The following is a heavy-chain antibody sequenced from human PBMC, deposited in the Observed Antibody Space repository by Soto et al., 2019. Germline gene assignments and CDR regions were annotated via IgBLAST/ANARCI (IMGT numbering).Heavy chain of an antibody. Sequence: SETLSLTCAVSGASISSGGFSWNWLRQPPGKGLEWIGYIYYSGSTNYNPSLKSRVTISVDTSKNQFSLKLSSVTAADTAVYYCARVPDYWGQGILVTVSS. CDR2: IYYSGST. V-gene: IGHV4-61*08. CDR3: ARVPDY. CDR1: GASISSGGFS. J-gene: IGHJ4*02. D-gene: IGHD2-2*01.